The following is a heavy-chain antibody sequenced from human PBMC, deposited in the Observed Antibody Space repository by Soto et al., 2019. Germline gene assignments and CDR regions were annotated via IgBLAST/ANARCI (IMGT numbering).Heavy chain of an antibody. V-gene: IGHV4-31*03. Sequence: SETLSLTCTVSGGSISSGGYYWSWIRQHPGKGLEWIGYIYYSGSTYYNPSLKSRVTISVDTSKNQFSLKLSSVTAADTAVYYCAREGGSSSWSNDAFDIWGQGTMVT. CDR3: AREGGSSSWSNDAFDI. J-gene: IGHJ3*02. CDR2: IYYSGST. D-gene: IGHD6-13*01. CDR1: GGSISSGGYY.